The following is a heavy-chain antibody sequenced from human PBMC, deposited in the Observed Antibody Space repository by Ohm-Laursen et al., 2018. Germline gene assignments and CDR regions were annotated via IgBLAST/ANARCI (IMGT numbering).Heavy chain of an antibody. V-gene: IGHV3-9*01. CDR2: ISWNSDTT. CDR1: GFTFGDSA. CDR3: AKDLHGAFYYYGTDV. Sequence: SLRLSCAASGFTFGDSAMEWVWQVPGKGLEWVSAISWNSDTTAYADSVKGRFTISRDNAKSSLFLQMNSLRPEDTALYYCAKDLHGAFYYYGTDVWGRGTTVTVSS. D-gene: IGHD4/OR15-4a*01. J-gene: IGHJ6*02.